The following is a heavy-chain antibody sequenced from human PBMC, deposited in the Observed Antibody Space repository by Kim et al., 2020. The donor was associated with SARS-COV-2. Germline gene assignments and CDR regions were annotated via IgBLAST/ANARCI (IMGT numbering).Heavy chain of an antibody. CDR1: GYSISSGYY. CDR2: IYHSGSS. D-gene: IGHD3-3*01. J-gene: IGHJ2*01. CDR3: ARDYDFWSGYHYWYFDL. V-gene: IGHV4-38-2*02. Sequence: SETLSLTCTVSGYSISSGYYWGWIRQPPGKGLEWIGSIYHSGSSYYNPSLKSRVTISVDTSKNQFSLKLSSVTAADTAVYYCARDYDFWSGYHYWYFDL.